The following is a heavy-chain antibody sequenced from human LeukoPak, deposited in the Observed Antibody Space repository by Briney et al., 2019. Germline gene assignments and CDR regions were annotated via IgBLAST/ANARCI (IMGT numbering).Heavy chain of an antibody. CDR1: GFIVSDNY. J-gene: IGHJ3*02. Sequence: PGGSPRLSCAASGFIVSDNYMAWVRQAPGKGLEWVSLIYSGGDTHYAASVRGRFTISRDNSRNTLYLQMDSLRAEDTALYYCARDDNAFDIWGQGTMVTVSS. CDR2: IYSGGDT. CDR3: ARDDNAFDI. V-gene: IGHV3-53*01.